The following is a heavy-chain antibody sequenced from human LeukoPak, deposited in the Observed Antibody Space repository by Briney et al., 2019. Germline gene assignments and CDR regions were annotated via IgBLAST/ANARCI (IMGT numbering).Heavy chain of an antibody. Sequence: GGSLRLSCAASGFTFSSYAMSWVRQAPGKGLEWVSAISGSGGSSYYADSVKGRFTISRDNSKNTLYLQMNSLRAEDTAVYYCAKDEWSAWPARHFDYWGQGTLVTVSS. V-gene: IGHV3-23*01. CDR3: AKDEWSAWPARHFDY. J-gene: IGHJ4*02. CDR2: ISGSGGSS. CDR1: GFTFSSYA. D-gene: IGHD3-3*01.